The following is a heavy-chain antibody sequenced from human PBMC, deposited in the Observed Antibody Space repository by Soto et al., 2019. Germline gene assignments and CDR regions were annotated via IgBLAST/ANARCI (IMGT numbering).Heavy chain of an antibody. V-gene: IGHV3-30*18. J-gene: IGHJ4*02. CDR1: GFTFSSYG. D-gene: IGHD3-3*01. CDR3: AKEPGDFWSGYPH. Sequence: PGGSLRLSCAASGFTFSSYGMHWVRQAPGKGLEWVAVISYDGSNKYYADSVKGRFTISRDNSKNTLYLQMNSLRAEDTAVYYCAKEPGDFWSGYPHWGQGTLVTVSS. CDR2: ISYDGSNK.